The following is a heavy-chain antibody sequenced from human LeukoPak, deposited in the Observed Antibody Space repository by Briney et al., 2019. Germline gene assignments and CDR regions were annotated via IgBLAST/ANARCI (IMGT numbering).Heavy chain of an antibody. V-gene: IGHV1-46*01. CDR1: GYTFTSYY. CDR2: VNPSGGST. J-gene: IGHJ4*02. Sequence: ASVKVSCKASGYTFTSYYMHWVRQAPGQGLEWMGIVNPSGGSTSYAQKFQGRVTITADESTSTAYMELSSLRSEDTAVYYCARGYDSSGSDYWGQGTLVTVSS. D-gene: IGHD3-22*01. CDR3: ARGYDSSGSDY.